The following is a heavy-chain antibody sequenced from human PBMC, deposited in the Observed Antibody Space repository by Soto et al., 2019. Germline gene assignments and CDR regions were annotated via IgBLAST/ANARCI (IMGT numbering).Heavy chain of an antibody. Sequence: ETLSLTCTVSGGSISSGGYYWGWLRQPPGKGLEWIGSIYHGGSTYYNPSLNSRVTLSIDMTNNHVSLILNSVTAADTAVYYCARVGPWVPYYYDSSPYTFENWFDPWGQGTLVTVSS. CDR3: ARVGPWVPYYYDSSPYTFENWFDP. V-gene: IGHV4-39*02. CDR2: IYHGGST. J-gene: IGHJ5*02. CDR1: GGSISSGGYY. D-gene: IGHD3-22*01.